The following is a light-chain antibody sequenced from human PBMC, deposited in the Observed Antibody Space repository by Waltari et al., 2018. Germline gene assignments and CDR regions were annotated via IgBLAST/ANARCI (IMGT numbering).Light chain of an antibody. CDR3: SSFTSSTTGI. Sequence: SALTQPDSVSGSPGQSITISCSGISSDSGGYAYASWYQQHPGKAPKVIIYDVNNRPSGVSNRFSGSKSGSSASLTISGLQAEDEADYYCSSFTSSTTGIFGGGTKVTVL. CDR1: SSDSGGYAY. CDR2: DVN. V-gene: IGLV2-14*03. J-gene: IGLJ2*01.